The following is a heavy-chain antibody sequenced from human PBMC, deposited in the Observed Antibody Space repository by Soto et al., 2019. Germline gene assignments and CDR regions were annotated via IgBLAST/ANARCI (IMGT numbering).Heavy chain of an antibody. CDR3: ARYDSSGYYWPYYYYGMDV. D-gene: IGHD3-22*01. V-gene: IGHV3-21*01. CDR2: ISSSSSYI. CDR1: GFTFRTYS. J-gene: IGHJ6*02. Sequence: PGGSQRLSCAASGFTFRTYSRNWVRQAPGKGLEWVSSISSSSSYIYYADSVKGRFTISRDNAKNSLYLQMNSLRAEDTAVYYCARYDSSGYYWPYYYYGMDVWGQGTTVTVSS.